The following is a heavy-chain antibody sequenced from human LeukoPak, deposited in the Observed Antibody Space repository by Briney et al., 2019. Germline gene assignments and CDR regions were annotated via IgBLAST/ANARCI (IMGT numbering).Heavy chain of an antibody. V-gene: IGHV3-30*03. Sequence: GGSLRLSCAASGFTFSSYVMHWVRQAPGKGLEWVAVISNDESNKFYADSVKGRFTISRDISKNTLYLQMNSLRAEDTAVYYCARDYRNCSGGNCYTYPGSFDYWGQGTLVTVSS. CDR3: ARDYRNCSGGNCYTYPGSFDY. D-gene: IGHD2-15*01. CDR2: ISNDESNK. J-gene: IGHJ4*02. CDR1: GFTFSSYV.